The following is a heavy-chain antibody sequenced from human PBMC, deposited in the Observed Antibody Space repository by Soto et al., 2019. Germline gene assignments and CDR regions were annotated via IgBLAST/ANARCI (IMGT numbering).Heavy chain of an antibody. CDR3: GRVVEGATRHTDPDS. J-gene: IGHJ5*01. CDR1: GVSIHNSHSF. CDR2: VYHNGGA. V-gene: IGHV4-39*01. Sequence: PSETMSLTCTVSGVSIHNSHSFLAWIRQPPGKGLQFIASVYHNGGAHYNSSLKSRVTISVDTANNQVSLRMRSLTAADTAFYYCGRVVEGATRHTDPDSWGQGILVTVSS. D-gene: IGHD2-21*01.